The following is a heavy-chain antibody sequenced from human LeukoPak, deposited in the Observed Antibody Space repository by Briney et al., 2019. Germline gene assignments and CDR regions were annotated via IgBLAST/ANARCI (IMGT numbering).Heavy chain of an antibody. CDR3: ARDPPMSIFDY. Sequence: GGSLRLSCAASGFTFSSYAMTWVRQAPGKGLEWVSSISSSSSYIYYADSVKGRFTISRDNAKNSLYLQMNSLRAEDTAVYYCARDPPMSIFDYWGQGTLVTVSS. D-gene: IGHD6-6*01. CDR1: GFTFSSYA. V-gene: IGHV3-21*01. CDR2: ISSSSSYI. J-gene: IGHJ4*02.